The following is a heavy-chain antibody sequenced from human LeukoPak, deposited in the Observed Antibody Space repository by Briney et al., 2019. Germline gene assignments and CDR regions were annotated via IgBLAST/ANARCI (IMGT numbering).Heavy chain of an antibody. CDR1: GYTFTSYD. CDR3: ARGKKRRSTDPNWFDP. V-gene: IGHV1-8*01. J-gene: IGHJ5*02. CDR2: MNPNSGNT. Sequence: ASVKVSCKASGYTFTSYDINWVRQATGQGLEWMGWMNPNSGNTGYAQKFQGRVTMTRNTSISTAYMELSSLRSEDTAVYYCARGKKRRSTDPNWFDPWGQETLVTVSS. D-gene: IGHD5-24*01.